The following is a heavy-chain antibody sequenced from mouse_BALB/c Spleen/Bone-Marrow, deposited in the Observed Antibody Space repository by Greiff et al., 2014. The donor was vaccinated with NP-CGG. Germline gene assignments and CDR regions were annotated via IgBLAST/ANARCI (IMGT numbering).Heavy chain of an antibody. CDR2: ISDGGAYT. J-gene: IGHJ4*01. Sequence: EVQLVESGGGLVKPGGSLKLSCAASGFTFSDYYMYWVRQTPEKRLEWVATISDGGAYTFYPDSAKGRFTISRDNAKNNLYLQMSSLQSEDTAMYYCTRSGKRYGAMDYWGQGTSVTVSS. CDR3: TRSGKRYGAMDY. D-gene: IGHD2-10*02. CDR1: GFTFSDYY. V-gene: IGHV5-4*02.